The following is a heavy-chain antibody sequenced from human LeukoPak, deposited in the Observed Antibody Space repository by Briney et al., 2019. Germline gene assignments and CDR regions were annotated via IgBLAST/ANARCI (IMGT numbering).Heavy chain of an antibody. D-gene: IGHD6-19*01. V-gene: IGHV1-69*06. CDR2: IIPIFGTA. J-gene: IGHJ3*02. CDR1: GGTFSSYA. Sequence: SVKVSCKASGGTFSSYATSWVRQAPGQGLEWMGGIIPIFGTANYAQKFQGRVTITADKSTSTAYMELSSLRSEDTAVYYCARGPPPNIAGTGTFQAPALDIWGPGTMVTVSS. CDR3: ARGPPPNIAGTGTFQAPALDI.